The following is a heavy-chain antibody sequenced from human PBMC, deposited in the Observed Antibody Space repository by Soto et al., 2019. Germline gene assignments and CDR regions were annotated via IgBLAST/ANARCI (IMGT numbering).Heavy chain of an antibody. CDR2: VSGSGSRT. D-gene: IGHD4-17*01. J-gene: IGHJ4*02. Sequence: EVQLLESGGGLVQPGGSLRLSCAASGFMVSSYVMSWVRQAPGKGLEWVSGVSGSGSRTYYADSVKGRFSISRDNSRNTLYLQLNSLRAEDTAVYYCAVLTTVTDADYWGQGTLVTVPS. CDR1: GFMVSSYV. CDR3: AVLTTVTDADY. V-gene: IGHV3-23*01.